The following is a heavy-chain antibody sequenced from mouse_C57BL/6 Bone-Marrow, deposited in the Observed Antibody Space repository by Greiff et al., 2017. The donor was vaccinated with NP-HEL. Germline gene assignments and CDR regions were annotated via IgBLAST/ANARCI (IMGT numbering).Heavy chain of an antibody. CDR2: IWSDGST. CDR3: ARHVYGSSPYAMDY. J-gene: IGHJ4*01. D-gene: IGHD1-1*01. CDR1: GFSLTSYG. Sequence: QVQLKESGPGLVAPSPSLSITCTVSGFSLTSYGVHWVRQPPGKGLEWLVVIWSDGSTTYNSAIKSRLSISKDNSKSQVCLKMNSLQTDDTAMYYWARHVYGSSPYAMDYWGQGTSVTVSS. V-gene: IGHV2-6-1*01.